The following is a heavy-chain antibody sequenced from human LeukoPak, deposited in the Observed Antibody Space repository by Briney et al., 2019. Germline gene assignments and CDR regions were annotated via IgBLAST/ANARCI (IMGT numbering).Heavy chain of an antibody. J-gene: IGHJ5*02. Sequence: PSETLPLTCAVYGGSFSGFYWSWLRQPPGQGLEWIGEINHSGSTYYNPSLKSRITMSVDTSENQFSLRLSSVTAADTAIYYCARGGIIGTTNNWFDPWGQATLVTVSS. CDR2: INHSGST. CDR1: GGSFSGFY. D-gene: IGHD1-20*01. V-gene: IGHV4-34*01. CDR3: ARGGIIGTTNNWFDP.